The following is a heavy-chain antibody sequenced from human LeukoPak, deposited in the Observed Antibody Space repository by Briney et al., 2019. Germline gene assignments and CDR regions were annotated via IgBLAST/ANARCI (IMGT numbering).Heavy chain of an antibody. CDR3: AKSWSCVQYNDWLCYFDY. V-gene: IGHV3-23*01. Sequence: GGSLRLSCVASGFTFSNYAMSWVRQALGKGLEWVSGISGSSGTTYYTDSVQGRFTISRDNSKDTLYLQMNSLRDDDTAIYYCAKSWSCVQYNDWLCYFDYWGQGTLVTVSS. D-gene: IGHD3-9*01. J-gene: IGHJ4*02. CDR1: GFTFSNYA. CDR2: ISGSSGTT.